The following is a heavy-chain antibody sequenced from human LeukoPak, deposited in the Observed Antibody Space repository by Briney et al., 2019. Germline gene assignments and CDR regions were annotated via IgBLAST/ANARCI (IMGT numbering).Heavy chain of an antibody. Sequence: GGSLRLFCAASGFTFSTYWMHWVRQAPGKGLVWVSRINSDGSSTSYADSVKGRFTISRDNAMSTLYLQMNSLRAEDTALYYCSRGGVVAGSDYWGQGTLVTVSS. J-gene: IGHJ4*02. CDR1: GFTFSTYW. CDR3: SRGGVVAGSDY. CDR2: INSDGSST. V-gene: IGHV3-74*01. D-gene: IGHD2-15*01.